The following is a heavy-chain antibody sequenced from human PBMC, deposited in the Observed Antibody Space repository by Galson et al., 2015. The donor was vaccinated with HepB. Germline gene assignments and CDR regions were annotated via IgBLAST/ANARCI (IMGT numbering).Heavy chain of an antibody. CDR3: ARDVGGYCSSTSCAYYYYYMDV. V-gene: IGHV1-69*10. J-gene: IGHJ6*03. CDR1: GGTFSSYA. Sequence: SVKVSCKAPGGTFSSYAISWVRQAPGQGLEWMGGIIPILGIANYAQKFQGRVTITADKSTSTAYMELSSLRSEDTAVYYCARDVGGYCSSTSCAYYYYYMDVWGKGTTVTVSS. D-gene: IGHD2-2*01. CDR2: IIPILGIA.